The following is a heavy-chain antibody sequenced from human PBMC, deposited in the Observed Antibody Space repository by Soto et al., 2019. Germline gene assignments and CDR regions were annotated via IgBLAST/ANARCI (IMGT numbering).Heavy chain of an antibody. V-gene: IGHV3-30*18. CDR3: AKGNGFGESEAYYCYGMDV. Sequence: QVQLVESGGGVVQPGRSLRLSCAASGFTFSSNGMHWVRQAPGKGLEGVAVISYDGSNKYYADSVKGRVTISRDNSKNTLYLQRSSLRAEATAVYYCAKGNGFGESEAYYCYGMDVWGQGTTVTVSS. D-gene: IGHD3-10*01. CDR2: ISYDGSNK. J-gene: IGHJ6*02. CDR1: GFTFSSNG.